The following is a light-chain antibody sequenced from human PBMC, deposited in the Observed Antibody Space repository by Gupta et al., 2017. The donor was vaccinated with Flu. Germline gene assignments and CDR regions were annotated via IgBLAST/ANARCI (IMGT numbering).Light chain of an antibody. CDR1: QSISNW. CDR3: QRYDSLWT. CDR2: QAS. V-gene: IGKV1-5*03. J-gene: IGKJ1*01. Sequence: VGARVTSTCRASQSISNWLAWYQQKPGKVPKLLIYQASSLGSGVPSRFSGSGSGTEFTLTISSLQPDDVATYYCQRYDSLWTFGQGTRVEIK.